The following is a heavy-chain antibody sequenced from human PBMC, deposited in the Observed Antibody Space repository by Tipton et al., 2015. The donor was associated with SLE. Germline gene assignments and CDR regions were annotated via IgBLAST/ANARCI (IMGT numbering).Heavy chain of an antibody. CDR3: ARHGLGSYFDC. Sequence: SLRLSCAASGFTFDDYAMHWVRQAPGKGLEWVSGITWNSGSIGYADSVKGRFTISRDNAKNSLYLQMNSLSIEDTAVYYCARHGLGSYFDCWGQGTLVTVSS. V-gene: IGHV3-9*01. CDR1: GFTFDDYA. J-gene: IGHJ4*02. D-gene: IGHD3/OR15-3a*01. CDR2: ITWNSGSI.